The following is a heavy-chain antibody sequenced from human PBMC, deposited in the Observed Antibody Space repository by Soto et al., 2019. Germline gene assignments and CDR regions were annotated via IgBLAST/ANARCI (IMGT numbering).Heavy chain of an antibody. CDR1: GYSFTDYQ. J-gene: IGHJ6*02. D-gene: IGHD2-8*01. Sequence: ASVKVSCKASGYSFTDYQILWVRQAPGQGLEWLRRIHPKGGGTSTAQKFQGWVTMTTNKFISTDSMELTRMTSDDTASYYCARGDSTDCSNGVCSFFYNHDMEVWGQGTTVTVSS. CDR3: ARGDSTDCSNGVCSFFYNHDMEV. V-gene: IGHV1-2*04. CDR2: IHPKGGGT.